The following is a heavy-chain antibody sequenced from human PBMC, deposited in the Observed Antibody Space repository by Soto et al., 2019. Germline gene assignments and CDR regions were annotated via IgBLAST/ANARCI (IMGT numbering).Heavy chain of an antibody. CDR3: ARDRIFGVVIYDY. V-gene: IGHV3-7*01. D-gene: IGHD3-3*02. CDR2: IKQDGSEK. J-gene: IGHJ4*02. Sequence: GGSLRLSCAASGFPFSSYWMSWVRQAPGKGLEWVANIKQDGSEKYYVDSVKGRFTISRDNAKNSLYLQMNSLRAEDTAVYYCARDRIFGVVIYDYWGQGTLVTVSS. CDR1: GFPFSSYW.